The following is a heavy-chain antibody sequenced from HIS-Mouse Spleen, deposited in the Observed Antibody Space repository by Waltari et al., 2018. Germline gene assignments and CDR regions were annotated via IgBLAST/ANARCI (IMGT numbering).Heavy chain of an antibody. Sequence: QLQLLQSGPGRVKPSETLSLPCTAAVGSVSSISCYCGWIRQPPGKGLAWMGCIYYSGRTYYSPSLKSRVTISVDTSKNQFSLKLSSVTAADTAVYYCAREIPYSSSWYDWYFDLWGRGTLVTVSS. CDR2: IYYSGRT. J-gene: IGHJ2*01. V-gene: IGHV4-39*07. CDR1: VGSVSSISCY. D-gene: IGHD6-13*01. CDR3: AREIPYSSSWYDWYFDL.